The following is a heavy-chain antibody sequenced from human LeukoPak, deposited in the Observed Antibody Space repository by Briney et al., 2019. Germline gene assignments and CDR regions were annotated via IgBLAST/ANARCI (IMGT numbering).Heavy chain of an antibody. Sequence: AASVKVSCKASGYTFTSNYIHWVRQAPGQGLEWKGMIYPRDGSTSYAQKFQGRVTVTRDTSTSTVHMELSGLRSEDTAVYYCARDQEGFDYWGQGTLVTVSS. V-gene: IGHV1-46*01. CDR2: IYPRDGST. CDR3: ARDQEGFDY. CDR1: GYTFTSNY. J-gene: IGHJ4*02.